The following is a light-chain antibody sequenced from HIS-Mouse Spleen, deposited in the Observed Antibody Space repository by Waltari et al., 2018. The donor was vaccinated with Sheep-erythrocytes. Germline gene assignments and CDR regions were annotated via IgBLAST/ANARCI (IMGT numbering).Light chain of an antibody. Sequence: QSALTQPRSVSGSPGQSVTISCTGTSSDVGGDNYVSWYQPHPGKAPKLMIYDVSKRPSGVPDRFSGSKSGNTASLTISGLQAEDEADYYCCSYAGSYNHVFATGTKVTVL. CDR2: DVS. J-gene: IGLJ1*01. V-gene: IGLV2-11*01. CDR1: SSDVGGDNY. CDR3: CSYAGSYNHV.